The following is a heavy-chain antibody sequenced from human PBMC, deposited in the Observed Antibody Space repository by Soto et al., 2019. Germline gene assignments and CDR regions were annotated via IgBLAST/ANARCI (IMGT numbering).Heavy chain of an antibody. Sequence: ASVKVSCKASGYTFTSYGISWVRQAPGQGLEWMGWISAYNGNTNYAQKLQGRVTMTTDTSTSTAYMELRSLRSDDTAVYYCARQFGDDSSGYWGSYYFDYWGQGTLVTVSS. D-gene: IGHD3-22*01. CDR1: GYTFTSYG. CDR3: ARQFGDDSSGYWGSYYFDY. CDR2: ISAYNGNT. V-gene: IGHV1-18*01. J-gene: IGHJ4*02.